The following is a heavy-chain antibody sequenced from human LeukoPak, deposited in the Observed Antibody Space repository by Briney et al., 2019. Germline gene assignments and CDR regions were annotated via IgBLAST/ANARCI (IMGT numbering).Heavy chain of an antibody. Sequence: GGSLRLSCAASGFTFSDYYMSWIRQAPGKGLEWVSYISSSGSTIYYADSVKGRFTISRDNAKNSLYLQMNSLRAEDTAVYYCARGWNGGDPSYWYFDLWGRGTLVTVSS. CDR3: ARGWNGGDPSYWYFDL. CDR2: ISSSGSTI. D-gene: IGHD2-21*02. V-gene: IGHV3-11*01. CDR1: GFTFSDYY. J-gene: IGHJ2*01.